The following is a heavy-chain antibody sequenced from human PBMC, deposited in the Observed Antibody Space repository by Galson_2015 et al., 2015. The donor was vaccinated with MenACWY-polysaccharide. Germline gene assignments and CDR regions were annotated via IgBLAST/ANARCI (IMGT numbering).Heavy chain of an antibody. V-gene: IGHV3-66*01. CDR3: ARDTADLSTGYAPQYFDY. CDR1: GFTVISNY. CDR2: IYSGGTI. Sequence: SPRLSCAVSGFTVISNYMSWVRQAPGKGLEWVSTIYSGGTIYYAESVKGRFTISRDNSKNTLFLQMNSLRADDTAVYYCARDTADLSTGYAPQYFDYWGQGTLVTVSS. J-gene: IGHJ4*02. D-gene: IGHD3-22*01.